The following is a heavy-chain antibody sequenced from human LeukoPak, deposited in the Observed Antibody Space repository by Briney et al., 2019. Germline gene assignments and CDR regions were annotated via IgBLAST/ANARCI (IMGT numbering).Heavy chain of an antibody. CDR3: ARVPYYDTSGYFWGY. J-gene: IGHJ4*02. V-gene: IGHV1-2*02. D-gene: IGHD3-22*01. CDR1: GYTFTGYY. Sequence: ASVKVSCKASGYTFTGYYMHWVRQAPGQGLEWMGWINPNSGGTNYAQKFQGRVTMTRDTSISTAYMELRTLRSDDTAVYYCARVPYYDTSGYFWGYWGQGTLVTVSS. CDR2: INPNSGGT.